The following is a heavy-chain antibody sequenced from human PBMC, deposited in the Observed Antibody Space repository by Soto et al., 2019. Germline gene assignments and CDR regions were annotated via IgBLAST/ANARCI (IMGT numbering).Heavy chain of an antibody. J-gene: IGHJ6*02. V-gene: IGHV3-21*01. CDR2: ITRNSDI. Sequence: GGSLRFSCAASGFTFSSYSMHWVRQAPGKGLEWVSAITRNSDIYYADSVKGRFTISRDNAQNSVSLQMDSLRAEDTAVYYCAREETAWPLAYGLDVWGQGTTVTVSS. D-gene: IGHD2-21*02. CDR3: AREETAWPLAYGLDV. CDR1: GFTFSSYS.